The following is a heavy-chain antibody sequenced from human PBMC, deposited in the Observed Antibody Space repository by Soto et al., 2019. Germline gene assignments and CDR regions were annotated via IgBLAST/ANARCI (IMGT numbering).Heavy chain of an antibody. CDR2: FDPEDGET. D-gene: IGHD6-13*01. V-gene: IGHV1-24*01. CDR1: GYTLTELS. Sequence: ASVKVSSKVSGYTLTELSMHWVRQAPGKGLEWMGGFDPEDGETIYAQKFQGRVTMTEDTSTDTAYMELSSLRSEDTAVYYCATVRAAAGYFDYWGQGTLVTVSS. CDR3: ATVRAAAGYFDY. J-gene: IGHJ4*02.